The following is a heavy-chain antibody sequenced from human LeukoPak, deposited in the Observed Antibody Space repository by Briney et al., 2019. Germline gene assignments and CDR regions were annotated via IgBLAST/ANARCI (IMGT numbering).Heavy chain of an antibody. CDR1: GFTFSTYA. CDR3: ARDRGYSGYDLFDY. V-gene: IGHV3-30-3*01. Sequence: PGGSLRLSRAASGFTFSTYAMHWVRQAPGKGLEWVALISYDGNNKYYADSVKGRFTISRDNSKNTLYLQMNSLRAEDTAVYYCARDRGYSGYDLFDYWGQGTLVTVSS. CDR2: ISYDGNNK. J-gene: IGHJ4*02. D-gene: IGHD5-12*01.